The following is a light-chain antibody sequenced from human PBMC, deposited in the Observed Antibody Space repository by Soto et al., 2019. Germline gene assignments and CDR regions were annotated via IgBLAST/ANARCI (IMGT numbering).Light chain of an antibody. CDR2: EVN. CDR3: FSFTTTITHV. CDR1: SSDICAYDY. Sequence: QSALTQPASLSGSPGQSITISCTGTSSDICAYDYVSWFQQHPGKAPKLMISEVNNRPSGVSNRFSGSKSGNTAYLTISGLQVEDEAEYFCFSFTTTITHVLGTATKVTV. V-gene: IGLV2-14*01. J-gene: IGLJ1*01.